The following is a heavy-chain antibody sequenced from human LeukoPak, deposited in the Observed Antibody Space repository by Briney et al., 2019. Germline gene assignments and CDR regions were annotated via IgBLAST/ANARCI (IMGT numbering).Heavy chain of an antibody. CDR3: SKEGTTRAGYSSPWGRLGY. D-gene: IGHD6-19*01. V-gene: IGHV3-23*01. J-gene: IGHJ4*02. Sequence: PGGSLRLSCAASGFTFSNYAMNWVRQAPGKGLEWVSAISGSGGSTYYADSVKGRFTISRDNSKNTLYLQMNSLRAEDTAVYYCSKEGTTRAGYSSPWGRLGYWGQGTLVTVSS. CDR2: ISGSGGST. CDR1: GFTFSNYA.